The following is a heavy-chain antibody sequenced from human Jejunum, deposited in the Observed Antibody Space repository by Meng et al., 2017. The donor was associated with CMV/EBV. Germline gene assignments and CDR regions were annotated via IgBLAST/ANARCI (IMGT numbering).Heavy chain of an antibody. CDR3: AKRFRSTGRIPGRPTPLSYYYGIDV. D-gene: IGHD6-6*01. J-gene: IGHJ6*02. V-gene: IGHV3-48*04. Sequence: WVRRAPGRGLEWISFISSGSTVIDYADSVKGRFTISRDNAKNSLFLQLNSLRAEDTAVYYCAKRFRSTGRIPGRPTPLSYYYGIDVWGLGTTVTVSS. CDR2: ISSGSTVI.